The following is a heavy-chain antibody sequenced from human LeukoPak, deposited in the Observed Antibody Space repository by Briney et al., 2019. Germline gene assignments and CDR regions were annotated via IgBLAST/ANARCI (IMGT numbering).Heavy chain of an antibody. CDR2: INPSGGST. V-gene: IGHV1-46*01. D-gene: IGHD3-3*01. J-gene: IGHJ2*01. Sequence: ASVKVSCKASGYTFTSYYMHWVRQAPGQGLEWMGIINPSGGSTSYAQKFQGRVTMTRDTSTSTAYMELRSLRSDDTAVYYCARDREADTYYDFWSGYYASYWYFDLWGRGTLVTVSS. CDR1: GYTFTSYY. CDR3: ARDREADTYYDFWSGYYASYWYFDL.